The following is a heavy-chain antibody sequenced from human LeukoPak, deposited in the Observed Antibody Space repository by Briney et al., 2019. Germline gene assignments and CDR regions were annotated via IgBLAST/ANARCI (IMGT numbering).Heavy chain of an antibody. CDR1: GFSISNYA. J-gene: IGHJ4*02. CDR3: TTERYYDFWSPDY. Sequence: KPGGSLRLSCAASGFSISNYAMNWVRQAPGKGLEWVGRIKSKTDGGTTDYAAPVKGRFTISRDDSKNTLYLQMNSLKTEDTAVYYCTTERYYDFWSPDYWGQGTLVTVSS. D-gene: IGHD3-3*01. V-gene: IGHV3-15*01. CDR2: IKSKTDGGTT.